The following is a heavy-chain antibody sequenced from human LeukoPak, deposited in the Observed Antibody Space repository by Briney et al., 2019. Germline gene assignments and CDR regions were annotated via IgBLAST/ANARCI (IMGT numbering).Heavy chain of an antibody. CDR1: GFTFSSYA. CDR2: ISGNGGVT. J-gene: IGHJ6*02. V-gene: IGHV3-23*01. Sequence: GGSLRLSCAASGFTFSSYAMSWVRQAPGKGLEWVSGISGNGGVTYYADSVKGRFTVSRDNSRKTASLQINSLRVEDTAVYYCAKEVPFGPMDVWGQGTTVTVSS. D-gene: IGHD3-10*01. CDR3: AKEVPFGPMDV.